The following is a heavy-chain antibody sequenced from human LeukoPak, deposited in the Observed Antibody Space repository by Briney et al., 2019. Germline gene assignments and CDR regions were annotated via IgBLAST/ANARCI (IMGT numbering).Heavy chain of an antibody. D-gene: IGHD6-19*01. CDR1: GFTFSTYA. V-gene: IGHV3-23*01. CDR2: ISGSGTRT. CDR3: AKEKFSSGFFDY. J-gene: IGHJ4*02. Sequence: GGSLRLSCVASGFTFSTYAMSWVRQAPGKGLEWVSAISGSGTRTYYADSVKGRFTISRDNFKNTLFLQMNSLRAEDTAIFYCAKEKFSSGFFDYWGQGTLLTVSS.